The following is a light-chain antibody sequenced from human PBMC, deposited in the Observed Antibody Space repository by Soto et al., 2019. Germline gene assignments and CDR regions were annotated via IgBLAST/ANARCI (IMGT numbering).Light chain of an antibody. J-gene: IGKJ2*01. Sequence: DIVMTQFPLSLPVTPGEPASISCRSSQSLLLSNGYNSLDWYLQKPGQSPQLLLYFASNRASGVPDRFSGSGSGTDFTLKISRVEADDVGVYYCLQAKQTPYTFGQGPKLEIK. CDR3: LQAKQTPYT. V-gene: IGKV2-28*01. CDR1: QSLLLSNGYNS. CDR2: FAS.